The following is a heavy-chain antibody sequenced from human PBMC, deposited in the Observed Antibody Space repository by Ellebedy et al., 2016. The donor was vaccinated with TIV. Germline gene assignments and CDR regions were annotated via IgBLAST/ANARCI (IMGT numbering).Heavy chain of an antibody. CDR2: INKDGTST. J-gene: IGHJ4*02. D-gene: IGHD1-26*01. Sequence: PGGSLRLSCAASGFTFSSYWMHWVRQDPGKGLVWVSRINKDGTSTSYADSVKGRFTISRDNAKNTLYLQMNSLRVEDTAVYYCARGYSGSYRVDYWGQGTLVTVSS. CDR3: ARGYSGSYRVDY. V-gene: IGHV3-74*01. CDR1: GFTFSSYW.